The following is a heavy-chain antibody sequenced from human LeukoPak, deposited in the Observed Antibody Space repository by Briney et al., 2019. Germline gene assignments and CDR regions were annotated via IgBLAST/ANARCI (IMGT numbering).Heavy chain of an antibody. CDR1: GYTFTSYG. D-gene: IGHD2-15*01. CDR2: ISACNGNT. CDR3: ARDHSPPGDIVVVLKWLDP. J-gene: IGHJ5*02. Sequence: ASVKVSCKASGYTFTSYGISWVRQAPGQGLEWMGWISACNGNTNYAQKLQGRGTMTTDTSTSTAYMELRSLRSDDTAVYYCARDHSPPGDIVVVLKWLDPWGQGTLVTVSS. V-gene: IGHV1-18*01.